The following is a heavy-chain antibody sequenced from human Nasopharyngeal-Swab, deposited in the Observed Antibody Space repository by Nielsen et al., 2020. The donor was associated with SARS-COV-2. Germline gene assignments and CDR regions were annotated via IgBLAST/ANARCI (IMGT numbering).Heavy chain of an antibody. Sequence: AETLSLTCAVYGGSFSGHYWSWIRQLPGKGLEWIGEINHSGSTNYNPSLKSRVTISVDTSKNQFSLKLSSVTAADTAVYYCARGQPVTTFYYYYGMDVWGQGTTVTVSS. J-gene: IGHJ6*02. D-gene: IGHD4-17*01. CDR2: INHSGST. CDR1: GGSFSGHY. V-gene: IGHV4-34*01. CDR3: ARGQPVTTFYYYYGMDV.